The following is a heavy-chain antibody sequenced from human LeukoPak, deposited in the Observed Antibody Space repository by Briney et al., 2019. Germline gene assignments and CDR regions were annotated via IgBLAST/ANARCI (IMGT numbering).Heavy chain of an antibody. J-gene: IGHJ5*02. CDR3: AKEASYCTNGVCYSRIFDT. V-gene: IGHV3-23*01. CDR2: ISGSGGST. CDR1: GFTFSSYA. Sequence: GGSLGLSCAASGFTFSSYAMSWVRQAPGKGLEWVSAISGSGGSTFYADSVKGRFTMSRDNSKNALYLQMNSLRAEDTAVYYCAKEASYCTNGVCYSRIFDTWGQGTLVTVSS. D-gene: IGHD2-8*01.